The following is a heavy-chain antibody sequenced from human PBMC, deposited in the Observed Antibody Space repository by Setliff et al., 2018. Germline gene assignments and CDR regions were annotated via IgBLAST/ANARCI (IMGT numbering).Heavy chain of an antibody. J-gene: IGHJ4*02. D-gene: IGHD3-10*01. V-gene: IGHV5-51*01. CDR1: GYSFTTYW. CDR2: IYPGDSDA. Sequence: GESLKISCQGSGYSFTTYWIGWVRQMPGKGLEWMGIIYPGDSDARYSPSFQGQVTISADKAITTAYLQWSSLKASDTAMYYCGRAQTHLNNTHYYGTYYFYYCRQGPLVTVSS. CDR3: GRAQTHLNNTHYYGTYYFYY.